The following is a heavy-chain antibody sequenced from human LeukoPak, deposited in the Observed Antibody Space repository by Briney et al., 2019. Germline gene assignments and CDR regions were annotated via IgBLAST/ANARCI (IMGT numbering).Heavy chain of an antibody. CDR1: GFTFSSYA. V-gene: IGHV3-30*14. Sequence: GGSPRLSCAASGFTFSSYAMHWVRQAPGKGLEWVAFIRYDEINKYYADSVKGRFTISRDNSKNTLYLQMNSLRAEDTAVYYCASTTPSGSYPQFDYWGQGTLVTVSS. CDR3: ASTTPSGSYPQFDY. J-gene: IGHJ4*02. CDR2: IRYDEINK. D-gene: IGHD1-26*01.